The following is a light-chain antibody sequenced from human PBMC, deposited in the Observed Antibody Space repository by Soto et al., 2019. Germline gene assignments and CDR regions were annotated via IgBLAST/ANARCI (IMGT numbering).Light chain of an antibody. Sequence: DIQMTQSPSSVSASVGDRVTITCRASHDISSWLAWYQQIPGKAPKVLIYTASSLQSGVPSRFSGSGSGTDFTLTISSLQPEDFATYYCQQANSFPLTCGGGTKVEIK. CDR1: HDISSW. J-gene: IGKJ4*01. V-gene: IGKV1D-12*01. CDR3: QQANSFPLT. CDR2: TAS.